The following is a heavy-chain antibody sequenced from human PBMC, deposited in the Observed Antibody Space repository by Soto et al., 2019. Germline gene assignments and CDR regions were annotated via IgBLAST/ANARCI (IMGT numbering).Heavy chain of an antibody. CDR2: ISAYNGNT. J-gene: IGHJ6*02. CDR1: CYTFTSYG. Sequence: GXSGKDSFKGSCYTFTSYGISWVRQAPGQGLEWMGWISAYNGNTNYAQKLQGRVTMTTDTSTSTAYMELRSLRSDGTAVYYCARRRESYCYYGMDVWGQGTKVTVSS. CDR3: ARRRESYCYYGMDV. V-gene: IGHV1-18*01.